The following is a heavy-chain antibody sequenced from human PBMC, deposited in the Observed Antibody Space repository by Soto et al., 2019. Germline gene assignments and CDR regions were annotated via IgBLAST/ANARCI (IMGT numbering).Heavy chain of an antibody. J-gene: IGHJ5*02. D-gene: IGHD3-9*01. CDR3: ARQEHMNYDILTNSWFDP. Sequence: PSETLSLTCTVSGCSISISSYYWCWILQPPGKGLEWIGSIYYSGTTYYNPSLKSRVTISVDRSKNQFSLNLSSVTAADTAVYYCARQEHMNYDILTNSWFDPWGQGTLVTVSS. V-gene: IGHV4-39*01. CDR1: GCSISISSYY. CDR2: IYYSGTT.